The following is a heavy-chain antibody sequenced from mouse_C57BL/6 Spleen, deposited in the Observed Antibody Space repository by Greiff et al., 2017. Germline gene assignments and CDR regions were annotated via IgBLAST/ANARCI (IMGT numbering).Heavy chain of an antibody. CDR3: APLYDGYSGGYAMDY. V-gene: IGHV5-17*01. J-gene: IGHJ4*01. CDR2: ISSGSSTI. Sequence: EVMLVESGGGLVKPGGSLKLSCAASGFTFSDYGMHWVRQAPEKGLEWVAYISSGSSTIYYADTVKGRFTISRDNAKNTLFLQMTSLRSADTAMYYCAPLYDGYSGGYAMDYWGQGTSVTVSS. CDR1: GFTFSDYG. D-gene: IGHD2-3*01.